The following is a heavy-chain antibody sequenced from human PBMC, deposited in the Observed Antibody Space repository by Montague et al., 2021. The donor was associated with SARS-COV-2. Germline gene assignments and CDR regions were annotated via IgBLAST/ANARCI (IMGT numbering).Heavy chain of an antibody. J-gene: IGHJ4*02. CDR3: ARDSLFRSGYSSGWPDY. CDR2: ISSSGSTI. CDR1: VFTFSSYE. D-gene: IGHD6-19*01. Sequence: SLRLSCGASVFTFSSYEMNLVRQAPGKGLEWVSYISSSGSTIYYADSXKVRFTISRDNAKNSLYLQMNSLRAEDTAVYYCARDSLFRSGYSSGWPDYWGQGTLVTVSS. V-gene: IGHV3-48*03.